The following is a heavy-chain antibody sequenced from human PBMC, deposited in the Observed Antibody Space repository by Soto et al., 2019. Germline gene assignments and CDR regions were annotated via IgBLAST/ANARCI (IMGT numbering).Heavy chain of an antibody. CDR3: ASAYYYGSGGNGFDY. V-gene: IGHV4-39*01. D-gene: IGHD3-10*01. CDR1: GGSISSSSYY. J-gene: IGHJ4*02. Sequence: SETLPLTWTVSGGSISSSSYYWGWIRQPPGKGLEWIGSIYYSGSTYYNPSLKSRVTISVDTSKNQFSLKLSSVTAADTAVYYCASAYYYGSGGNGFDYWGQGTLVTVSS. CDR2: IYYSGST.